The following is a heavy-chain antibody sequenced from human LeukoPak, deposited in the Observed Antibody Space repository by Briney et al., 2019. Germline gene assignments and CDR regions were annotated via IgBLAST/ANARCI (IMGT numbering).Heavy chain of an antibody. J-gene: IGHJ4*02. CDR1: GFSFHDYA. V-gene: IGHV3-9*01. Sequence: GGSLTLSCAASGFSFHDYAMQGVRRAPATGVGAVSGISWNSGSIGYADSVKGRFTISRDNAKNSLYLQMNSLRAEDTALYYCAKDRGYYGSGSYYSLWGQGTLVTVSS. CDR3: AKDRGYYGSGSYYSL. CDR2: ISWNSGSI. D-gene: IGHD3-10*01.